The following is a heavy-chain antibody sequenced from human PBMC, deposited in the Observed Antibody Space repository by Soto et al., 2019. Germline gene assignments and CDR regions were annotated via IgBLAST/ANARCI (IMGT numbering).Heavy chain of an antibody. J-gene: IGHJ4*02. CDR3: ATDYNPNYDFSSGYSL. V-gene: IGHV1-24*01. CDR1: GYTLTELS. Sequence: ASVKVSCKVSGYTLTELSMNWVRQAPGKGLEWMGGIDPEDGETIYAQKFQGRVTMTEDTSTDTAYMELSSLRSEDTAVYYCATDYNPNYDFSSGYSLWGQGTLVTVSS. D-gene: IGHD3-3*01. CDR2: IDPEDGET.